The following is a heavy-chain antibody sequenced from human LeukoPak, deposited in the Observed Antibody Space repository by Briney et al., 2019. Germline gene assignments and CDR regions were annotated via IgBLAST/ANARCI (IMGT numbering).Heavy chain of an antibody. V-gene: IGHV1-46*01. D-gene: IGHD1-14*01. CDR1: GYTFTSYY. J-gene: IGHJ5*02. Sequence: ASVKVSCKASGYTFTSYYMHWVRQAPGQGLEGMGIINPSGGSTSYAQKVQGRVSMTRDTSTSTVDMEVGRLKCEDTARYYIVRAHNRLGFDPWGQGTLVTVSS. CDR2: INPSGGST. CDR3: VRAHNRLGFDP.